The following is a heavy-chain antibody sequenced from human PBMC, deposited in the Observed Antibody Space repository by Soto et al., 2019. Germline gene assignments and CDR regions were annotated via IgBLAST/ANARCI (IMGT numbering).Heavy chain of an antibody. CDR1: GFTFSSYS. CDR2: ISSSSYI. V-gene: IGHV3-21*01. J-gene: IGHJ5*02. CDR3: ARDLRDYDILTGYSSTP. Sequence: LRLSCAASGFTFSSYSMNWVRQSPGKGLEWVSSISSSSYIYYADSVKGRFTISRDNAKNSLYLQMNSLRAEDTAVYYCARDLRDYDILTGYSSTPWGQGTLVTVSS. D-gene: IGHD3-9*01.